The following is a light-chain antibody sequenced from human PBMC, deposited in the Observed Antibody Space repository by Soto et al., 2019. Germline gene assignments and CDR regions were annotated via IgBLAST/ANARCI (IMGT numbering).Light chain of an antibody. J-gene: IGLJ3*02. CDR2: SNI. V-gene: IGLV1-44*01. CDR3: AAWDDSLNGPV. CDR1: SSNIGSNN. Sequence: QSVLTQPPSASGTPGQRVTISCSGGSSNIGSNNVNWYQQFPGTAPKLLIYSNIQRPSGVPDRFSGSKSGTSASLAISGLQSEDEADYYCAAWDDSLNGPVFGGGTKVTVL.